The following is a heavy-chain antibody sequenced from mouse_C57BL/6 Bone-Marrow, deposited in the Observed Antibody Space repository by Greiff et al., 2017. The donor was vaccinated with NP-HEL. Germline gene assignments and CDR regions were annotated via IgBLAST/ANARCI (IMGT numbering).Heavy chain of an antibody. CDR2: IDPETGGT. CDR3: TRPTVVANRFAY. D-gene: IGHD1-1*01. J-gene: IGHJ3*01. V-gene: IGHV1-15*01. Sequence: VQLQESGAELVRPGASVTLSCKASGFTFTDYEMHWVKQTPVHGLEWIGSIDPETGGTSYTQKFKGKAILTADKSSSTAYMELRSLTSEDSAVYYCTRPTVVANRFAYWGQGTLVTVSA. CDR1: GFTFTDYE.